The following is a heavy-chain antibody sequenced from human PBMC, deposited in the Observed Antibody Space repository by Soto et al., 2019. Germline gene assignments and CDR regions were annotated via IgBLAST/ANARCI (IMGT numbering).Heavy chain of an antibody. CDR3: ASRGSGWYYYYYGMDV. J-gene: IGHJ6*02. Sequence: SETLTLTCAVYGGSFSGYYWSWIRQPPGKGLEWIGEINHSGSTNYNPSLKSRVTISVDTSKNQFSLKLSSVTAADTAVYYCASRGSGWYYYYYGMDVWGQGTTVTVSS. CDR1: GGSFSGYY. CDR2: INHSGST. V-gene: IGHV4-34*01. D-gene: IGHD6-19*01.